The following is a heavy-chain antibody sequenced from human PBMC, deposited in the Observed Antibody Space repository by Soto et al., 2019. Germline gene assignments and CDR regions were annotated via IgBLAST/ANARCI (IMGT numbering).Heavy chain of an antibody. D-gene: IGHD4-17*01. J-gene: IGHJ4*02. V-gene: IGHV4-59*08. Sequence: PSETLSLTCTVSGGSISSYYWSWIRQPPGKGLEWIGYIYYSGSTNYNPSLKSRVTISVDTSKNQFSLKLSSVTAADTAVYYCARRYGVTFDYWGQGTLVTVPS. CDR3: ARRYGVTFDY. CDR2: IYYSGST. CDR1: GGSISSYY.